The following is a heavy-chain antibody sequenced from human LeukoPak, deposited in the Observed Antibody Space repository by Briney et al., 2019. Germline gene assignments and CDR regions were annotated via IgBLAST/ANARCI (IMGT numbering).Heavy chain of an antibody. D-gene: IGHD6-19*01. CDR3: AKLAVAGYYYYYYMDV. Sequence: GGSLRLSCAASGFTFSSYGMHWVRQAPGKGLEWVAFIRYDGSNKYYADSVKGRFTISRDNSKNTLYLQMNSLRAEDTAVYYCAKLAVAGYYYYYYMDVWGKGTTVTISS. V-gene: IGHV3-30*02. J-gene: IGHJ6*03. CDR1: GFTFSSYG. CDR2: IRYDGSNK.